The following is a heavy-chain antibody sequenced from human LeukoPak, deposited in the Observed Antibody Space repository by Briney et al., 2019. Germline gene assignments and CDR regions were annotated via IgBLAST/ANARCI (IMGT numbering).Heavy chain of an antibody. CDR1: GGSISSYY. D-gene: IGHD1-26*01. CDR3: ARHRGIVGATLYMDV. J-gene: IGHJ6*03. Sequence: PSETLSLTCTVSGGSISSYYWSWIRQPPGKGLGWIGYIYTSGSTNYNPSLKSRVTISVDTSKNQFSLKLSSVTAADTAVYYCARHRGIVGATLYMDVWGKGTTVTVSS. V-gene: IGHV4-4*09. CDR2: IYTSGST.